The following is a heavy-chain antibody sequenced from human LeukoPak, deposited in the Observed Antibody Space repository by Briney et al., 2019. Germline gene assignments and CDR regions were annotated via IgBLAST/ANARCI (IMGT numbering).Heavy chain of an antibody. V-gene: IGHV4-34*01. D-gene: IGHD5-24*01. CDR2: INHSGTI. CDR3: ARGQRVYGYNFQLLDY. Sequence: SETLSLTCVVYGGSFSDYYWSWIRQPPGKGLEWIGEINHSGTINYRPSLKSRVTISVDTSKNQFSLKLSSVTAADTAVYYCARGQRVYGYNFQLLDYWGQGTLVTVSS. CDR1: GGSFSDYY. J-gene: IGHJ4*02.